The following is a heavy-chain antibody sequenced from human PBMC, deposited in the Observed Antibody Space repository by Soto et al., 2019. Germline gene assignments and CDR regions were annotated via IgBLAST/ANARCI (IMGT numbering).Heavy chain of an antibody. Sequence: PGGSLRLSCAASGFTFSRYWMSWVRQAPGKGLEWVANIKQDGSEKYYVDSVKGRFTISRDNAKNSLYLQMNSLRGEDTAVYYCARENPHGYAFWSGYYPDYHYYGMDVWGQGTRVTVSS. CDR1: GFTFSRYW. J-gene: IGHJ6*02. CDR2: IKQDGSEK. CDR3: ARENPHGYAFWSGYYPDYHYYGMDV. D-gene: IGHD3-3*01. V-gene: IGHV3-7*03.